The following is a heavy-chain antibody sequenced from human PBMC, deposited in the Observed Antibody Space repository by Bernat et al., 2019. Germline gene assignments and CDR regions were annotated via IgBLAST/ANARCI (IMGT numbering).Heavy chain of an antibody. CDR2: IYSGGST. V-gene: IGHV3-53*02. Sequence: EVQLVETGGGLIQPGGSLRLSCAASGFTVSSNYMSWVRQAPGKGLEWVSVIYSGGSTYYADSVKGGFTSSRDNSKNTLYLPMNSLRAEDTAVYYCARDSQQLATVDWGQGTLVTVSS. CDR3: ARDSQQLATVD. D-gene: IGHD6-13*01. J-gene: IGHJ4*02. CDR1: GFTVSSNY.